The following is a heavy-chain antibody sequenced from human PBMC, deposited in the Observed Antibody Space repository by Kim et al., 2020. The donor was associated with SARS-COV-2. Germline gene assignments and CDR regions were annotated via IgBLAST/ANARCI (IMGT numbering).Heavy chain of an antibody. CDR2: ISYDGSNK. CDR3: AKWGYSSSWYGYFDY. V-gene: IGHV3-30*18. CDR1: GFTFSSYG. J-gene: IGHJ4*02. Sequence: GGSLRLSCAASGFTFSSYGMHWVRQAPGKGLEWVAVISYDGSNKYYADSVKGRFTISRDNSKNTLYLQMNSLRAEDTAVYYCAKWGYSSSWYGYFDYWGQGTLVTVSS. D-gene: IGHD6-13*01.